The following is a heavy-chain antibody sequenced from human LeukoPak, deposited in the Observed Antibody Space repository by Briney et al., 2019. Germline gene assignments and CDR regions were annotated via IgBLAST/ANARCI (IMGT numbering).Heavy chain of an antibody. V-gene: IGHV4-34*01. Sequence: SETLSLTCAVYGGSFSDYYWSWIRQPPGRGLEWIGEINHSGSTNYNPSLKSRVTISVDTSKNQFSLKLSSVTAADTAVYYCARQTVAVAGFDYWGQGTLVTVSS. CDR1: GGSFSDYY. D-gene: IGHD6-19*01. CDR2: INHSGST. J-gene: IGHJ4*02. CDR3: ARQTVAVAGFDY.